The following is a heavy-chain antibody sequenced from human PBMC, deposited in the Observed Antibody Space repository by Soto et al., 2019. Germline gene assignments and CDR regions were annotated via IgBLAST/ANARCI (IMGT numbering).Heavy chain of an antibody. CDR2: IKQDGSEK. V-gene: IGHV3-7*01. CDR1: GFTFRSFH. J-gene: IGHJ3*02. D-gene: IGHD5-18*01. CDR3: ARDRGQLWFRVDAFDI. Sequence: PGGSLRLSCVASGFTFRSFHMSWVRQAPGRGLEWVANIKQDGSEKYYVDSVKGRFTISRDNAKNSLYLQMNSLRAEDTAVYYCARDRGQLWFRVDAFDIWGQGTMVTVSS.